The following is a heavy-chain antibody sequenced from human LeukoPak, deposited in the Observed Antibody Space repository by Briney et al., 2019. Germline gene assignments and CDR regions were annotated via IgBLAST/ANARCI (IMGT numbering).Heavy chain of an antibody. CDR1: GDSISSNY. CDR3: ARTTWIQLSYYFDY. V-gene: IGHV4-59*01. Sequence: SETLSLTCTVSGDSISSNYWSWIRQPPGKGLEWIGYIYNSGSTKYNPSLKSRVTISVDTSKNQFSLKLSSVTAADTAVYYCARTTWIQLSYYFDYWGQGTLVTVSS. D-gene: IGHD5-18*01. J-gene: IGHJ4*02. CDR2: IYNSGST.